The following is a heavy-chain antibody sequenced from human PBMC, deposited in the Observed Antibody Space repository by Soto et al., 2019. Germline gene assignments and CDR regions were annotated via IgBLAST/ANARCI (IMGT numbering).Heavy chain of an antibody. V-gene: IGHV4-59*12. CDR2: IYYSGST. CDR3: ARGGYYYAPDY. Sequence: SETLSLTCPVSGGSISSYYWSWIRQPPGKGLEWIGYIYYSGSTNYNPSLKSRVTISVDTSKKQFSLKLSSVTAADTAVYYCARGGYYYAPDYWGQGTLVTVSS. CDR1: GGSISSYY. J-gene: IGHJ4*02. D-gene: IGHD3-22*01.